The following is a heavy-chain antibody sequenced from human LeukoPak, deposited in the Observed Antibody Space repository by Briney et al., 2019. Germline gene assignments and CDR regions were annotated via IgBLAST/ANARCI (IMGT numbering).Heavy chain of an antibody. Sequence: SETLSLTCTVSGGSISSSSYYWGWIRQPPGKGLEWIGSIYYSGSTYYNPSLKSRVTISVDTSKNQFSLKLSSVTAADPAAYCARRGGIIRGVASYYYMDVWGKGTTVTISS. J-gene: IGHJ6*03. V-gene: IGHV4-39*01. CDR3: ARRGGIIRGVASYYYMDV. CDR1: GGSISSSSYY. D-gene: IGHD3-10*01. CDR2: IYYSGST.